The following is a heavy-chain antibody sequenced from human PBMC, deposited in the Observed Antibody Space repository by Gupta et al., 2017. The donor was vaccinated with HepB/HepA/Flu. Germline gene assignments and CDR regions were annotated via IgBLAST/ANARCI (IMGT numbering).Heavy chain of an antibody. CDR3: ARGVSEACCVLVYHWLDT. V-gene: IGHV3-21*01. CDR1: GFTFSSYS. D-gene: IGHD3-22*01. CDR2: RRSSSSYI. J-gene: IGHJ5*02. Sequence: EVQLVESGGGLVKPGGSLRLCCSASGFTFSSYSMNWVRQAPGKGLEWVSSRRSSSSYIYYAASVTVRGTISRDKAKNALDRQMHILRAEEPALYHGARGVSEACCVLVYHWLDTGCQVTMVTVSS.